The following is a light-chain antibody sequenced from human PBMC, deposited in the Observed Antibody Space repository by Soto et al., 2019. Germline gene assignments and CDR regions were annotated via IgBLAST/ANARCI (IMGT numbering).Light chain of an antibody. Sequence: QSVLTQPPSVSGAPGQRVTISCTGSSSNIGAGYDVHWYQQVPGTAPKLLIYGNTNRPSGVPDRFSGSKSDTSASLAITGLQAEDAADYYCQSYDSSLSAHYVFGTGTKLTVL. CDR3: QSYDSSLSAHYV. CDR2: GNT. V-gene: IGLV1-40*01. J-gene: IGLJ1*01. CDR1: SSNIGAGYD.